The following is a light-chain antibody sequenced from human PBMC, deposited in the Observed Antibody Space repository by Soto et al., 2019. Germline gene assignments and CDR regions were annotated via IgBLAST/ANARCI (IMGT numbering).Light chain of an antibody. CDR2: AAS. Sequence: EIVMTQSPGTLSVSPGERATLSCRASQSVSSNLAWYQQKPGQAPRLLISAASTRATGIPARFSGSGSGTEFTLTISSLQSGDFAVYYCQQYKDWPVTFGQGTKVEIK. V-gene: IGKV3-15*01. CDR3: QQYKDWPVT. J-gene: IGKJ1*01. CDR1: QSVSSN.